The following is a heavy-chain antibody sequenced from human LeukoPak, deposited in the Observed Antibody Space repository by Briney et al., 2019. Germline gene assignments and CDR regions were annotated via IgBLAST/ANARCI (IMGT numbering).Heavy chain of an antibody. D-gene: IGHD6-13*01. CDR2: IYYSWST. CDR1: GGSISSYY. J-gene: IGHJ4*02. CDR3: ARHMGGYSSSWYDY. V-gene: IGHV4-59*08. Sequence: SETLSLICTFSGGSISSYYWSWFRQPPGKGLEWIGYIYYSWSTNYNPSLKSRVTISVDASKNQFSRKLSSVTAADTAVYYCARHMGGYSSSWYDYWGQGTLVTVSS.